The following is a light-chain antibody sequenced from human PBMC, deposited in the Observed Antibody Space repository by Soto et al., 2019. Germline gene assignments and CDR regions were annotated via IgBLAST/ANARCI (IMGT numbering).Light chain of an antibody. Sequence: SYELTQPPSVSVAPGKTTTITCGGNNIGDKRVHWYRQKPGQAPVLLISYDSDRPSGIPERFSGSNSGNTATLTISRVEAGDEADYYCQVWDIRTDNSVFGGGTKLTVL. J-gene: IGLJ2*01. CDR2: YDS. CDR3: QVWDIRTDNSV. CDR1: NIGDKR. V-gene: IGLV3-21*04.